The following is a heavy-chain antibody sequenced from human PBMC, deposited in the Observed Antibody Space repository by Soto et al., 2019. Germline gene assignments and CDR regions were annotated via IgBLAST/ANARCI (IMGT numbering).Heavy chain of an antibody. CDR2: MNPNSGNT. J-gene: IGHJ2*01. V-gene: IGHV1-8*01. D-gene: IGHD4-17*01. Sequence: QVQLVQSGAEVKKPGASVKVSCKASGYTFTSYDINWVRQATGQGLEWMGWMNPNSGNTGYAQKFQGRVTMTSDTSISTAYMELNSLRSEXTAXXYXARGXYGXXXGRRWFFDLWGRGTLVTVSS. CDR1: GYTFTSYD. CDR3: ARGXYGXXXGRRWFFDL.